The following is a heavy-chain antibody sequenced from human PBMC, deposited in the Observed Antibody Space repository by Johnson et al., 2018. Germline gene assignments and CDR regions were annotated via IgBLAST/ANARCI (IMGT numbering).Heavy chain of an antibody. V-gene: IGHV1-8*01. CDR1: GYTFTSYD. CDR3: AKGGGGVPAAISSSWYYYYGMDV. J-gene: IGHJ6*02. D-gene: IGHD2-2*01. CDR2: MNPNSGNP. Sequence: QVQLVESGAEVKKXGASVEVSSKASGYTFTSYDINCVRQAPGQGLEWMGWMNPNSGNPGHAQKFQGRVTMTRKTPISTAYLDLSSPRPEDRAVYSWAKGGGGVPAAISSSWYYYYGMDVWGQGTTVTVSS.